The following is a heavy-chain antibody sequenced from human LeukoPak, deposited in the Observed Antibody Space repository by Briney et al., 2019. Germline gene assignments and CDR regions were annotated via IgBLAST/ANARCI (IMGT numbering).Heavy chain of an antibody. CDR3: TTRVMIVVVIYGY. V-gene: IGHV3-15*01. Sequence: GGSLRLSCAASGFTFSNAWMSWVRQAPGKGLEWVGRIKSKTDGGTTDYAAPVKGRFTISRDDSKNTLYLQMNSLKTEDTAVYYCTTRVMIVVVIYGYWGQGTLVTVSS. CDR1: GFTFSNAW. J-gene: IGHJ4*02. CDR2: IKSKTDGGTT. D-gene: IGHD3-22*01.